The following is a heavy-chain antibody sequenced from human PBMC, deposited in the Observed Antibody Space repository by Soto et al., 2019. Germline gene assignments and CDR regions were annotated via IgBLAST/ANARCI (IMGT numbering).Heavy chain of an antibody. CDR2: MYYSGST. J-gene: IGHJ4*02. D-gene: IGHD6-13*01. V-gene: IGHV4-39*01. CDR3: ARRGSSSWYGY. Sequence: QLQLQESGPGLVKPSETLSLTCTVSGGSISSSSYYRGWIRQPPGKGLEWIGGMYYSGSTSYNPSLKRRVTISAAMSMSQSSLKLSSVAAADTAVYYCARRGSSSWYGYWGQGTLVTVSS. CDR1: GGSISSSSYY.